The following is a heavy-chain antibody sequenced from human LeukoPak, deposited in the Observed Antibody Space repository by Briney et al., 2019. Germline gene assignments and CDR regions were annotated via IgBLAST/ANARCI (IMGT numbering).Heavy chain of an antibody. V-gene: IGHV4-39*07. CDR3: ARLRLRLGYCSGGSCYRNYYYYYYMDV. J-gene: IGHJ6*03. Sequence: SETLSLSCTVSGGSISSSSYYWGWIRQPPGKGLEWMGSIYYSGSMYYKPSLKSRVTISVDTSKNQFSLKLSSVTAADTAVYYCARLRLRLGYCSGGSCYRNYYYYYYMDVWGKGTTVTIFS. D-gene: IGHD2-15*01. CDR2: IYYSGSM. CDR1: GGSISSSSYY.